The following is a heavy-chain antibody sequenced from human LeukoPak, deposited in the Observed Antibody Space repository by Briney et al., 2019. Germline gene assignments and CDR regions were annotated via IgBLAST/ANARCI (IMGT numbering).Heavy chain of an antibody. CDR2: ISGSGGTT. CDR1: GFIFSTYG. V-gene: IGHV3-23*01. D-gene: IGHD6-19*01. J-gene: IGHJ6*02. Sequence: GGSLRLSCAASGFIFSTYGMRWVRRAPGKGLGWVSSISGSGGTTFYADSVKGRFTISRDNSKNTLYLQMNSLRAEDTAAYYCANAGSGYNSGSNYYYGMDVSGQGTTVTVSS. CDR3: ANAGSGYNSGSNYYYGMDV.